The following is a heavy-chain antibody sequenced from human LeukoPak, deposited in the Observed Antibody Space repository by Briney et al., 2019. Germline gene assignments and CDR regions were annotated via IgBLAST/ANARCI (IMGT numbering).Heavy chain of an antibody. D-gene: IGHD2-2*01. CDR1: GFTLYHHA. V-gene: IGHV3-23*01. Sequence: GSPRPPWSASGFTLYHHAMTRVRQAPGKGAEWVSALCGSGGSTFYADSVKGRFTISRDNSKNTLYLQMNSLRAEDTAVYYCARGPKVPAPTYYFDYWGQGTLVTVSS. J-gene: IGHJ4*02. CDR2: LCGSGGST. CDR3: ARGPKVPAPTYYFDY.